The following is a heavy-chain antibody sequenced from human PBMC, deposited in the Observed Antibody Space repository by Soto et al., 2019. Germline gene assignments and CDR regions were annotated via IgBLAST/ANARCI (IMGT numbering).Heavy chain of an antibody. CDR2: IYYSGST. CDR1: GGSISSYY. V-gene: IGHV4-59*01. D-gene: IGHD2-15*01. J-gene: IGHJ4*02. CDR3: ARDIGGGWGTLDY. Sequence: QVQLQESGPGLVKPSETLSLTCTVSGGSISSYYWSWIRQPPGKGLEWIGYIYYSGSTNYNPSLKSRVTISVDTSKNQCSLKLSSVTAADTAVYYCARDIGGGWGTLDYWGQGTLVTVSS.